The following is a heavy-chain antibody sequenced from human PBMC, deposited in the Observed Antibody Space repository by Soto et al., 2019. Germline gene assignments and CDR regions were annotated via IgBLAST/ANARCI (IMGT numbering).Heavy chain of an antibody. CDR3: SRSRPTGRRDYYYYGMDV. V-gene: IGHV3-30*03. CDR2: ISNDGSNQ. D-gene: IGHD1-1*01. Sequence: PGGSLRLSCFVSGFPFSSFGMHWVRQAPGKGLEWVSSISNDGSNQHYADSVKGRFTISRDISKNMVYLQLNSLRGEDTAVYYCSRSRPTGRRDYYYYGMDVWGQGTPVTVSS. J-gene: IGHJ6*02. CDR1: GFPFSSFG.